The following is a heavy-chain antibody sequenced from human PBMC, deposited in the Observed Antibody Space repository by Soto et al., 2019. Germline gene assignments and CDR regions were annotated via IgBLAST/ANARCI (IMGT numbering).Heavy chain of an antibody. CDR2: IIPILGIA. J-gene: IGHJ6*02. CDR3: ALKHTYIAVAGTGGDYSYCMDV. D-gene: IGHD6-19*01. V-gene: IGHV1-69*02. CDR1: GGTFSSYT. Sequence: QVQLVQSWAEVKKPGSSVKVSCKASGGTFSSYTISWVRQAPGQGLEWMGRIIPILGIANYAQKFQGRVTITADKFTSTAYMELSSLGSEDTAVYYFALKHTYIAVAGTGGDYSYCMDVWGQWTTVTVSS.